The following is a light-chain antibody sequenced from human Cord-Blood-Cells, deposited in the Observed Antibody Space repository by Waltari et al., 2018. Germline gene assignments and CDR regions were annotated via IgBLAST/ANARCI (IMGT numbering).Light chain of an antibody. CDR1: SRDVGSYNL. J-gene: IGLJ2*01. V-gene: IGLV2-23*02. CDR2: EVS. CDR3: CSYAGSSTLV. Sequence: ALTQPASVSGSPGQSITISCTGTSRDVGSYNLVSWYQQHPGKAPKLIIYEVSKRPSGVSNRFSGSKSGNTASLTISGLQAEDEADYYCCSYAGSSTLVFGGGTKLTVL.